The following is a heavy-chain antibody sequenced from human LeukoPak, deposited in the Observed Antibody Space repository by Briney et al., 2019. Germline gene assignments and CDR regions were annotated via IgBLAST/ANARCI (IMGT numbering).Heavy chain of an antibody. CDR1: GYVFTNYW. V-gene: IGHV5-51*01. CDR2: IYASDSDT. J-gene: IGHJ6*02. Sequence: QISRKGSGYVFTNYWIGWVRQMPGKGLEWMGIIYASDSDTRYSPSFQGQVTISADKSISTAYLQWASLKASDTAMYYCARLGYTGSYYETGMDVWGQGTTXTVSS. D-gene: IGHD1-26*01. CDR3: ARLGYTGSYYETGMDV.